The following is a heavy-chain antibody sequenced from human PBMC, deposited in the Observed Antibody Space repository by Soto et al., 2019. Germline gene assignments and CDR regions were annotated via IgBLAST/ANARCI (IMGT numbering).Heavy chain of an antibody. Sequence: PGGSLRLSCAASGFTFSSYAMHWVRQAPGKGLEWVAVISYDGSNKYYADSVKGRFTISRDNSKNTLYLQMNSLRAEDTAVYYCARDGIAAAGTENWFDPWGQGTLVTVSS. CDR2: ISYDGSNK. V-gene: IGHV3-30-3*01. D-gene: IGHD6-13*01. CDR1: GFTFSSYA. CDR3: ARDGIAAAGTENWFDP. J-gene: IGHJ5*02.